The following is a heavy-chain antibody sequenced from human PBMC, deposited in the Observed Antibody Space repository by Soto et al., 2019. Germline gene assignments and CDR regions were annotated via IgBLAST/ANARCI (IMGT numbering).Heavy chain of an antibody. CDR3: ARAKDVFPSE. D-gene: IGHD2-21*01. CDR1: GDSFSTYY. J-gene: IGHJ4*02. CDR2: ISTTGST. Sequence: SETLSLTCTVSGDSFSTYYWTWIRQPAGEGLEWIGRISTTGSTNYNPSLRSRVTMSLDTSKNQFSLKLTSVTAADTAVYYCARAKDVFPSEWGQGTLVTVSS. V-gene: IGHV4-4*07.